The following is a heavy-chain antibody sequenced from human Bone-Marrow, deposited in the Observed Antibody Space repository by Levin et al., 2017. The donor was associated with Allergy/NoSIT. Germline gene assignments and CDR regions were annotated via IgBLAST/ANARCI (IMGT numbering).Heavy chain of an antibody. V-gene: IGHV3-48*02. CDR3: ARDPARGYYDSSGYSGDH. J-gene: IGHJ4*02. Sequence: GGSLRLSCAASGFTFRHYTMNWVRQAPGKGLEWVSCITSSGDGTYYADSVKGRFTISRDNAKNSLCLQLNRLRDEDTAMYYCARDPARGYYDSSGYSGDHWGQGTLVTVSS. CDR1: GFTFRHYT. D-gene: IGHD3-22*01. CDR2: ITSSGDGT.